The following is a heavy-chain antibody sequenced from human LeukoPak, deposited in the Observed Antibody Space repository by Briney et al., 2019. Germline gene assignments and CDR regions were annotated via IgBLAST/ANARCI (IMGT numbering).Heavy chain of an antibody. J-gene: IGHJ3*02. V-gene: IGHV4-39*01. CDR2: IYYSGST. CDR3: ARAIGSCCLGAFDI. Sequence: SETLSLTCTVSGGSISSSSYYWGWIRQPPGKGLEWIGSIYYSGSTYYNPSLKSRVTISVDTSKNQFSLKLSSVTAADTAVYYCARAIGSCCLGAFDIWGQGTMITVSS. CDR1: GGSISSSSYY. D-gene: IGHD2-2*01.